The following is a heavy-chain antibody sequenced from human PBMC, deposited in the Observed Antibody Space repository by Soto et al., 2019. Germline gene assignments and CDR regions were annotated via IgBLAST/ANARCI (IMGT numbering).Heavy chain of an antibody. D-gene: IGHD3-9*01. CDR2: IYWNDDK. CDR1: GFSLSTSGVG. V-gene: IGHV2-5*01. J-gene: IGHJ6*02. CDR3: AHSRASGDWFGYEKDGMDV. Sequence: QITLKESGPTLVKPTQTLTLTCTFSGFSLSTSGVGVGWIRQPPGKALEWLALIYWNDDKRYSPSLKSRLTTTKDTSKNQVVLTMTNMDPVDTATYYCAHSRASGDWFGYEKDGMDVWGQGTTVTVSS.